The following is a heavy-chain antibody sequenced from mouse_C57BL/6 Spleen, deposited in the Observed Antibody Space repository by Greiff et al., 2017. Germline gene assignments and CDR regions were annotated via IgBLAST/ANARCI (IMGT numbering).Heavy chain of an antibody. CDR2: IHPNSGST. V-gene: IGHV1-64*01. CDR1: GYTFTSYW. Sequence: VQLQQPGAELVKPGASVKLSCKASGYTFTSYWMHWVKQRPGQGLEWIGMIHPNSGSTNYNEKFKSKATLTVDKSSSTAYMQLSSLTSEDSAVYYCARGDTTVVADYAMDYWGQGTSVTVSS. D-gene: IGHD1-1*01. J-gene: IGHJ4*01. CDR3: ARGDTTVVADYAMDY.